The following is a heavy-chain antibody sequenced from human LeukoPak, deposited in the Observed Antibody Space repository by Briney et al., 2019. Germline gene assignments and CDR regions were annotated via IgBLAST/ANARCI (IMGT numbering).Heavy chain of an antibody. CDR3: ARVAVGAARPGSVDY. V-gene: IGHV4-30-4*08. CDR1: GGSISSGDYY. J-gene: IGHJ4*02. CDR2: IYYSGST. Sequence: SETLSLTCIVSGGSISSGDYYWNWIRQPPGKGLEWIVYIYYSGSTYYNPSLKSRLTISVDTSKNQFSLRLSSVTAADTAVYYCARVAVGAARPGSVDYWGQGTLVTVSS. D-gene: IGHD6-6*01.